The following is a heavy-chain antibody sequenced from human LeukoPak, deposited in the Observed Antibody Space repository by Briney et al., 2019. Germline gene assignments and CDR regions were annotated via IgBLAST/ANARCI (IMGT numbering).Heavy chain of an antibody. D-gene: IGHD2-15*01. V-gene: IGHV1-18*01. CDR3: ARVPLGYCSGGSCYSDAFDI. CDR1: GYTFTSYG. Sequence: ASVKVSCKASGYTFTSYGIIWVRQAPGQGVEWMGWISAYNGNTNYAQKLQDRVTMTTDTSTGTAYMELRSLRSDATAVYYCARVPLGYCSGGSCYSDAFDIWGQGTMVTVSS. CDR2: ISAYNGNT. J-gene: IGHJ3*02.